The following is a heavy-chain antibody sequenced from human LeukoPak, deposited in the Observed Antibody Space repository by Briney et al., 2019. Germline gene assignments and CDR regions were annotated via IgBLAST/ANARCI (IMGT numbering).Heavy chain of an antibody. J-gene: IGHJ4*02. CDR1: GFTFSSYS. V-gene: IGHV3-21*01. CDR2: ISSSSSYI. Sequence: GGSLRLSCAASGFTFSSYSMNWVRQAPGKGLEWVSSISSSSSYIYYADSVKGRFTISRDNSKNTLYLQMNSLRAEDTAVYYCARESVVTSLDYWGQGTLVTVSS. D-gene: IGHD5/OR15-5a*01. CDR3: ARESVVTSLDY.